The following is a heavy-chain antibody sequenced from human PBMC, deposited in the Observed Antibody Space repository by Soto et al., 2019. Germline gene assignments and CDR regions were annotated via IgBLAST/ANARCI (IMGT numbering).Heavy chain of an antibody. CDR2: IYSTGTT. Sequence: EVQLVESGGGLIQPGGSLKLSCAASGFTVGNNYMSWVRQAPGKGLEWVSLIYSTGTTKYADSVKGRFTVCRDKAKNTLYLQMNSLRAEDTAVYYCAKDGRGSGSHYTSFGYWGKGTLVTVSS. J-gene: IGHJ4*02. V-gene: IGHV3-53*01. CDR1: GFTVGNNY. CDR3: AKDGRGSGSHYTSFGY. D-gene: IGHD3-10*01.